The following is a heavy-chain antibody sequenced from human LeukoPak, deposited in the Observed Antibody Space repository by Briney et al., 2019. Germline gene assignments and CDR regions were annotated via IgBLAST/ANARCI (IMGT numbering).Heavy chain of an antibody. V-gene: IGHV4-61*02. CDR2: IYTSGGT. D-gene: IGHD6-13*01. CDR1: GGSISSGSYY. CDR3: ARDGSSSWTDYGMDV. J-gene: IGHJ6*02. Sequence: SQTLSLTCTVSGGSISSGSYYWSWIRQPAGKGLEWIGRIYTSGGTNYNPSLKSRVTISVDTSKNLFSLKLSSVTAADTAVYYCARDGSSSWTDYGMDVWGQGTTVTVSS.